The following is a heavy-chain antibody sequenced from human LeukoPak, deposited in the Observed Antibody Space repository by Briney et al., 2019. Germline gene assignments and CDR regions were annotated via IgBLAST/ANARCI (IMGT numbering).Heavy chain of an antibody. J-gene: IGHJ6*03. CDR1: GYSISSGYY. D-gene: IGHD1-26*01. V-gene: IGHV4-38-2*02. CDR3: ARDRVVGAIGYYYMDV. CDR2: IYHSGST. Sequence: SETLSLTCTVSGYSISSGYYWGWIRQPPGKGLEWIGSIYHSGSTYYNPSLKSRVTISVDTSKHQFSLKLSSVTAADTAVYYCARDRVVGAIGYYYMDVWGKGTTVTVS.